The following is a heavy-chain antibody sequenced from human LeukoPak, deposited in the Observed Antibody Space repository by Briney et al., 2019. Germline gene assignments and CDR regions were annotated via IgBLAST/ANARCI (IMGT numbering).Heavy chain of an antibody. CDR1: GGSISSTDYY. D-gene: IGHD1-26*01. V-gene: IGHV4-31*11. CDR2: IYYSGST. J-gene: IGHJ5*02. Sequence: SQTLSLTCAVSGGSISSTDYYWSWLRQHPGEGLEWIGYIYYSGSTYYNPSLKSRVTVSVDTSKNQFSLKLSSVTAADTAVYYCARGSGSYSNWFDPWGQGTLVTVSS. CDR3: ARGSGSYSNWFDP.